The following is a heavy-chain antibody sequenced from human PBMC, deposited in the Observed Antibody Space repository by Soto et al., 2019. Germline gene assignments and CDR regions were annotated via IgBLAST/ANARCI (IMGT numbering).Heavy chain of an antibody. D-gene: IGHD1-1*01. CDR1: GHTLSELS. J-gene: IGHJ4*02. V-gene: IGHV1-24*01. CDR2: FDPEDGET. Sequence: QVQLVQSGAEVQKPGASVKVTCKVSGHTLSELSMHWVRQAPGKGLEWMGGFDPEDGETISAQEFQGRVTMTEDTSTDSTYMELSSLRSEDTAVYYCAAGGTRWLHSPFDYWGQGTLVTISS. CDR3: AAGGTRWLHSPFDY.